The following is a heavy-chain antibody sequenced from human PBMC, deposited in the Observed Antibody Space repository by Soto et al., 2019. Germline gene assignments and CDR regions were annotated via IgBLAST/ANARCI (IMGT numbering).Heavy chain of an antibody. V-gene: IGHV4-31*03. Sequence: SETLSPTCTVSVGSISSCGYYWSWIRQHPGKGLEWIGYIYYSGSTYYNPSLKSRVTISVDTSKNQFSLKLSSVTAADTAVYYCARETDTAMVSYWGQATLVTVSS. J-gene: IGHJ4*02. CDR1: VGSISSCGYY. CDR2: IYYSGST. D-gene: IGHD5-18*01. CDR3: ARETDTAMVSY.